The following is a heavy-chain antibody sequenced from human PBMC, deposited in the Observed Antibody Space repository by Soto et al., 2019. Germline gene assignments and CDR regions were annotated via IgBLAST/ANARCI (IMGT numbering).Heavy chain of an antibody. CDR3: ARETMIELTNWFDP. CDR1: GGSISSYY. D-gene: IGHD3-22*01. J-gene: IGHJ5*02. Sequence: SETLSLTCTVSGGSISSYYWSWIRQPPGKGLEWIGYIYYSGSTNYNPSLKSRVTISVDTSKNQFSLKLSSVTAADTAVYYCARETMIELTNWFDPWGQGTLATVSS. V-gene: IGHV4-59*01. CDR2: IYYSGST.